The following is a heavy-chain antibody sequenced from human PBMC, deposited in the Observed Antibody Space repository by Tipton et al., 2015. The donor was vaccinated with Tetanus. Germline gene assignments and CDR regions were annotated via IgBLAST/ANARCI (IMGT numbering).Heavy chain of an antibody. CDR2: IKSKTDGGTT. V-gene: IGHV3-15*01. CDR3: TTGITRVRGVTQAWIYDY. CDR1: GFTFSNAW. Sequence: SLRLSCAASGFTFSNAWMSWVRQAPGKGLEWVGRIKSKTDGGTTDYAAPVKGRFTISRDDSKKTLYLQMNSLKTEDTAVYYCTTGITRVRGVTQAWIYDYWGQGTLVTVSS. J-gene: IGHJ4*02. D-gene: IGHD3-10*01.